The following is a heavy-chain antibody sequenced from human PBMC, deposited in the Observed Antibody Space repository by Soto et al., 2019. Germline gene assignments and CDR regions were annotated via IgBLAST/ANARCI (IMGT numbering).Heavy chain of an antibody. V-gene: IGHV3-48*01. D-gene: IGHD3-3*01. J-gene: IGHJ3*02. CDR3: ARDCLRVLRFLEWSPGDAFDI. CDR2: ISSSSSTI. CDR1: GFTFSSYS. Sequence: EVQLVESGGGLVQPGGSLRLSCAASGFTFSSYSMNWVRQAPGKGLEWVSYISSSSSTIYYADSVKGRFTISRDNAKNSLDLQMNSLRGEDTAVYYCARDCLRVLRFLEWSPGDAFDIWGPGTMVTVSS.